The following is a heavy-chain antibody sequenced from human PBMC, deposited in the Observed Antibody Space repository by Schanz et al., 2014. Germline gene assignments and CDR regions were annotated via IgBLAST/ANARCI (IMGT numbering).Heavy chain of an antibody. Sequence: EVQLVESGGGLVQPGRSLRLSCAASGFTFSSYWMHWVRQAPGKGLVWVSRINTDGSGTDYAQSVKGRFTISRDNAKNTLYLQMNSLRDDDTAVYYCASPSVSWGQGTMVTVSS. J-gene: IGHJ3*01. D-gene: IGHD3-3*01. CDR1: GFTFSSYW. CDR2: INTDGSGT. V-gene: IGHV3-74*02. CDR3: ASPSVS.